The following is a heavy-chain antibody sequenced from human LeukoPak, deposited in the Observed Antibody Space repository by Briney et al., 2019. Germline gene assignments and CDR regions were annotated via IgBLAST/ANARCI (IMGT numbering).Heavy chain of an antibody. J-gene: IGHJ3*02. Sequence: GRSLRLSCAASGFTFDDYAMHWVRQAPGKGLEWVSGISWNSGSIGYADSVKGRFTISRDNAKNSLYLQMNSLRAEDMALYYCAKDLFLGYCSGGSCSPAFDIWGQGTMVTVSS. V-gene: IGHV3-9*03. CDR1: GFTFDDYA. D-gene: IGHD2-15*01. CDR3: AKDLFLGYCSGGSCSPAFDI. CDR2: ISWNSGSI.